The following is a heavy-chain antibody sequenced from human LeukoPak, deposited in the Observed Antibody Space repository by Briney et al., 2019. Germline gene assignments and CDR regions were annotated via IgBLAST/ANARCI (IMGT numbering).Heavy chain of an antibody. CDR1: GFTFSSYS. Sequence: PGGSLRLSCAASGFTFSSYSMNWVRQAPGKGLEWVSSISSSSSYIYYADSVKGRFTISRDNAKNSLYLQMNSLRAEDTAVYYCARVNYYGSGRTKTDYWGQGTLVTVSS. CDR3: ARVNYYGSGRTKTDY. CDR2: ISSSSSYI. D-gene: IGHD3-10*01. J-gene: IGHJ4*02. V-gene: IGHV3-21*01.